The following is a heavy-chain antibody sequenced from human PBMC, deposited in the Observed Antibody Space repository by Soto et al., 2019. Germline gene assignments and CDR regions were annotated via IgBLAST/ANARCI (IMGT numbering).Heavy chain of an antibody. D-gene: IGHD5-18*01. CDR3: ARGEAPYSYGPPGHGFDP. J-gene: IGHJ5*02. V-gene: IGHV4-30-4*01. CDR2: IYYSGST. CDR1: GGSISSGDYY. Sequence: SQTLSLTCTVSGGSISSGDYYWSWIRQPPGQGLEWIGYIYYSGSTYYNPSLKSRVTISVDTSKNQFSLKLSSVTAADTAVYYCARGEAPYSYGPPGHGFDPGGQGPLVXAPQ.